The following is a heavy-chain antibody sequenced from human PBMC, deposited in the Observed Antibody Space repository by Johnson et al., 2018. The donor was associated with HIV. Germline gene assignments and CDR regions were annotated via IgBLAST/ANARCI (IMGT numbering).Heavy chain of an antibody. CDR2: ISYDGSNK. J-gene: IGHJ3*02. CDR1: GFTFSSYA. D-gene: IGHD4-11*01. CDR3: AREDDYSNYGSAFDI. V-gene: IGHV3-30*04. Sequence: QVQLVESGGGVVQPGRSLRLSCAASGFTFSSYAMHWVRQAPGKGLEWVAVISYDGSNKYYADSVKGRFTISRDNSKNTLYLQMNSLRAEDTAVYYCAREDDYSNYGSAFDIWGQGTMFTVSS.